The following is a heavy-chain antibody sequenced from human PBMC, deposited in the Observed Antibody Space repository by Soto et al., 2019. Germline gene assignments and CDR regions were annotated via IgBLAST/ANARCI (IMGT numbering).Heavy chain of an antibody. Sequence: VASVKVSGKASGYTLTSYAMHWVRQAPGQRLEWMGWINAGNGNTKYSQKFQGRVTITRDTSASTAYMELSSLRSEDTAVYYCAREVNRGVIIIGDAFDIWDQGTMVTVSS. CDR1: GYTLTSYA. J-gene: IGHJ3*02. CDR2: INAGNGNT. V-gene: IGHV1-3*01. CDR3: AREVNRGVIIIGDAFDI. D-gene: IGHD3-10*01.